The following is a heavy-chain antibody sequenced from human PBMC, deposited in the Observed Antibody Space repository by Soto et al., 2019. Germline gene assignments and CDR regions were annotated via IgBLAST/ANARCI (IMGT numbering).Heavy chain of an antibody. J-gene: IGHJ4*02. D-gene: IGHD1-26*01. Sequence: ASVKVSCKASGYTFTSYAVHWVRQAPGQRLEWLGWINAANGNTKYSQKFQGRITITRDTSASTTYMELSSLTSEDTAVYYCATDSGSYWAFDYWGQGALVTVSS. CDR1: GYTFTSYA. CDR2: INAANGNT. CDR3: ATDSGSYWAFDY. V-gene: IGHV1-3*01.